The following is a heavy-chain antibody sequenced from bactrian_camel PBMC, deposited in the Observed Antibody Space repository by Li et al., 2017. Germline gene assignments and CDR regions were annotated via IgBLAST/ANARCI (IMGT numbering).Heavy chain of an antibody. CDR3: AAARDILRASRLSPARYNY. J-gene: IGHJ4*01. D-gene: IGHD1*01. CDR2: IYSDGSNT. V-gene: IGHV3-2*01. Sequence: HVQLVESGGGLVQPGGSLRLSCAASGFPFSSHYMSWVRQAPGKGLEWVSSIYSDGSNTYYTDSVKGRFTISRDNAKNTVYLQMNSLKSEDTAMYYCAAARDILRASRLSPARYNYWGQGTQVTVS. CDR1: GFPFSSHY.